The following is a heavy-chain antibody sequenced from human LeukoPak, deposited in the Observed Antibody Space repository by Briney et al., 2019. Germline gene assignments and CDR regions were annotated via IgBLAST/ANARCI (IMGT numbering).Heavy chain of an antibody. D-gene: IGHD6-13*01. CDR1: GGSISSGGYY. CDR2: IYYSGST. CDR3: ARSNFDSSSWDGGYYYYMDV. J-gene: IGHJ6*03. V-gene: IGHV4-30-4*08. Sequence: SQSLSLTCAVSGGSISSGGYYWSWIRQPPGKSLEWIGYIYYSGSTYYNPSLKSRVTISVDTSKNQFSLKLSSVTAADTAVYYCARSNFDSSSWDGGYYYYMDVWGKGTTATVSS.